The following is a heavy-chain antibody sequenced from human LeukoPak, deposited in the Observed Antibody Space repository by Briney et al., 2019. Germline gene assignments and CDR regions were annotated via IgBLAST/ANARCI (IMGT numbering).Heavy chain of an antibody. D-gene: IGHD6-19*01. CDR1: GYSFTSYW. J-gene: IGHJ3*02. Sequence: GESLKISCKGSGYSFTSYWIGWVRQMPGKGLEWMGIIYPGDSDTRYSPSFQGQVTISADKSISTAYLQWSSLKASDTAMYYCAGLGNSSGWIPDAFDIWGQGTMVTVSS. V-gene: IGHV5-51*01. CDR2: IYPGDSDT. CDR3: AGLGNSSGWIPDAFDI.